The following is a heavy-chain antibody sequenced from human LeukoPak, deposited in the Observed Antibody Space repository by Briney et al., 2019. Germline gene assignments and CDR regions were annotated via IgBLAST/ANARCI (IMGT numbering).Heavy chain of an antibody. V-gene: IGHV1-46*01. J-gene: IGHJ5*02. D-gene: IGHD6-13*01. CDR1: GYTFTSYY. CDR3: ARATVQWNIAAASDP. CDR2: INPGVDST. Sequence: GASVKVSCKAYGYTFTSYYFHWVRQAPGQGLEWMGMINPGVDSTSYAQKFQGRVTMTRDTSTSTVYMELSSLRSDDTAVYYCARATVQWNIAAASDPWGQGTLVTVSS.